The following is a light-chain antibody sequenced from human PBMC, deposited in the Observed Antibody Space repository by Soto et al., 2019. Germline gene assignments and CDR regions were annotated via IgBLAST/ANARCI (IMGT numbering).Light chain of an antibody. CDR1: QSVSSN. J-gene: IGKJ1*01. Sequence: EIVMTQSPATLSVSPGERATLSCRASQSVSSNLAWYQQKPGQAPRILIYGASTRATGIPARFSGSGSGTECTLTISSLQSEDFAVYYCQKYNNWPQTFGQGTKVGIK. CDR2: GAS. CDR3: QKYNNWPQT. V-gene: IGKV3-15*01.